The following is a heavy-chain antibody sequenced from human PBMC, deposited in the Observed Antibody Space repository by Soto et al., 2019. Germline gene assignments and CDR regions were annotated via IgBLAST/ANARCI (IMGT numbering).Heavy chain of an antibody. D-gene: IGHD1-26*01. V-gene: IGHV3-30*18. Sequence: QVQLVESGGGVVQPGRSLRLSCAASGFTFSSYGMHWVRQAPGKGLKWVAVISYDGSNKYYADSVKGRFTISRDNSKNTLYLQMNSLSAEDMAVSYCAKDGFWWVGAHTANTYFDYWGQGTLVTVSS. CDR2: ISYDGSNK. J-gene: IGHJ4*02. CDR3: AKDGFWWVGAHTANTYFDY. CDR1: GFTFSSYG.